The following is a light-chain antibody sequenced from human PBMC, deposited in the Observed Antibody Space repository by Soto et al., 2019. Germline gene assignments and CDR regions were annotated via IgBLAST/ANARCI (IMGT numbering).Light chain of an antibody. V-gene: IGKV3-20*01. Sequence: EIVLTQSPGTLSLSPGERATLSCRASQNVISSYLAWYQQKRGQAPRLLIYGASNRATGTPDRFSGSGSGTDFTRTIRRLEPEDFAVYYCQQYHSSPPTYTFGQGTKLEI. CDR2: GAS. CDR1: QNVISSY. J-gene: IGKJ2*01. CDR3: QQYHSSPPTYT.